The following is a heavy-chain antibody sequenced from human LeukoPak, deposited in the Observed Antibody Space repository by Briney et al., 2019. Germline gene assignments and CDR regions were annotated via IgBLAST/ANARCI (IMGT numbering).Heavy chain of an antibody. CDR2: IYYTGDT. V-gene: IGHV4-30-4*01. D-gene: IGHD5-18*01. CDR3: ARDFADTHTVTADVYYMDV. Sequence: SETLSLTCTVSGGSISSDDYYWSWTRQAPGKGLEYIGYIYYTGDTHYNPSLKSRVTISLDTSKNQFSLRLNSVTAADTAVYYCARDFADTHTVTADVYYMDVWGKGTTVTVSS. CDR1: GGSISSDDYY. J-gene: IGHJ6*03.